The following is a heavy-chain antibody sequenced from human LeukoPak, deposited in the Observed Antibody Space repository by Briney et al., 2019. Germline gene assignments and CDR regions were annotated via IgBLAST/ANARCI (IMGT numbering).Heavy chain of an antibody. V-gene: IGHV4-39*01. CDR2: IYYSGST. CDR1: GASFSSSTYY. D-gene: IGHD6-13*01. Sequence: SQSLSLTRTVSGASFSSSTYYWGWLRQPPGKGLQWIGGIYYSGSTYYIPSSKSRVTMSVDTSKNQFSLKLSSVTAADTAVYYCARHAGGISATGTRPFDYWGQGTLVTVSS. J-gene: IGHJ4*02. CDR3: ARHAGGISATGTRPFDY.